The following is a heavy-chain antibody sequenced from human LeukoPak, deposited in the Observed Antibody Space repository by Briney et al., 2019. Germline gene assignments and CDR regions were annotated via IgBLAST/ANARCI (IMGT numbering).Heavy chain of an antibody. J-gene: IGHJ3*02. Sequence: ASVKVSCKASGYTFTNYYIYWVRQAPGQGLEWMGIINPSGGSTSYAQKFQGRVTMTRDTSTSTVYMELSSLRSEDTAVYYCARVSGDAFDIWGQGTMVTVSS. CDR2: INPSGGST. CDR1: GYTFTNYY. D-gene: IGHD1-26*01. CDR3: ARVSGDAFDI. V-gene: IGHV1-46*01.